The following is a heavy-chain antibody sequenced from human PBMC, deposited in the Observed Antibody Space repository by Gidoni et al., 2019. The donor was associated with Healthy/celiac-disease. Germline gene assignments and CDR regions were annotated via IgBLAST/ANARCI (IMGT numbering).Heavy chain of an antibody. Sequence: EVQLVESGGGLVKPGGSLRLSCAASGFTFSNGWMSWVRQAPGKGLEWVGRIKSKTDGGTTDYAAPVKGRFTISRDDSKNTLYLQMNSLKTEDTAVYYCTTDPYYYDSSGYPYAFDIWGQGTMVTVSS. CDR2: IKSKTDGGTT. CDR3: TTDPYYYDSSGYPYAFDI. V-gene: IGHV3-15*01. J-gene: IGHJ3*02. CDR1: GFTFSNGW. D-gene: IGHD3-22*01.